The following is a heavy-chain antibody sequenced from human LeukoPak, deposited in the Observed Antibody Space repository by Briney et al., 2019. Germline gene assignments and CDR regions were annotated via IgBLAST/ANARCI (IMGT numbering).Heavy chain of an antibody. V-gene: IGHV4-34*01. J-gene: IGHJ5*02. D-gene: IGHD3-22*01. CDR3: ARAPPPYYYDSSGYYYASALRWFDP. CDR2: INHSGST. CDR1: GGSFSGYY. Sequence: SETLSLICAVYGGSFSGYYWSWIRQPPGKGLEWIGEINHSGSTNYNPSLKSRVTISVDTSKNQFSLKLSSVTAADTAVYYCARAPPPYYYDSSGYYYASALRWFDPWGQGTLVTVAS.